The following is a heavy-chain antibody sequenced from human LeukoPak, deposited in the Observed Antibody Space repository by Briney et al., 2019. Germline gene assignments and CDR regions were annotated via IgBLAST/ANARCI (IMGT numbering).Heavy chain of an antibody. V-gene: IGHV3-33*06. CDR3: AKDRGSSGVLASFDS. CDR1: GFTFSTSG. J-gene: IGHJ4*02. Sequence: PGGSLRLSCAASGFTFSTSGMHWVRQAPGKGLEWVALIWYDGSNKYFADSVKGRFTISRDNSKNTLYLQMNSLRGEDTAVYHCAKDRGSSGVLASFDSWGQGTLVTVSS. D-gene: IGHD6-13*01. CDR2: IWYDGSNK.